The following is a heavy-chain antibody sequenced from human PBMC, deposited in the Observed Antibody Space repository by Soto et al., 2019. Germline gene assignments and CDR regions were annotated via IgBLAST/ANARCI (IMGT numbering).Heavy chain of an antibody. D-gene: IGHD5-18*01. J-gene: IGHJ4*02. CDR2: IYYSGST. Sequence: SETLSPTCTVSGGSISSGGYYWSWIRQHPGKGLEWIGYIYYSGSTYYNPSLKSRVTISVDTSKNQFSLKLSSVTAADTAVYYCARVVRGYSYGNLDYWGQGTLVTVSS. CDR3: ARVVRGYSYGNLDY. CDR1: GGSISSGGYY. V-gene: IGHV4-31*03.